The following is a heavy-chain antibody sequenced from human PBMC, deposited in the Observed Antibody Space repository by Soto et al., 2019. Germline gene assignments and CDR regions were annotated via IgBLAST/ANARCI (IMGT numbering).Heavy chain of an antibody. Sequence: PGGSLRLSCAASGFTFSSYGMHWVRQAPGKGLEWVAVIWYDGSNKYYADSVKGRFTISRDNSKNTLYLQMNSLRAEDTAVYYCARVDFWSGTYGMDVWGQGTTVTVPS. CDR3: ARVDFWSGTYGMDV. CDR1: GFTFSSYG. J-gene: IGHJ6*02. CDR2: IWYDGSNK. D-gene: IGHD3-3*01. V-gene: IGHV3-33*01.